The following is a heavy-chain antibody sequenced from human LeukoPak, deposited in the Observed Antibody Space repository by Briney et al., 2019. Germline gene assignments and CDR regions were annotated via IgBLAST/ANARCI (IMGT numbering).Heavy chain of an antibody. CDR2: IYPCDSET. J-gene: IGHJ5*02. CDR1: GYSFTSYW. Sequence: RGESLKISCKGSGYSFTSYWIGWVRQMPGKGLEWMGIIYPCDSETRYSPSFQGQVTISADKSISTAYLQWSSLKAPDTAMYYCARHFEALVGAAPRGWFDPWGQGTLVTVSS. V-gene: IGHV5-51*01. D-gene: IGHD1-26*01. CDR3: ARHFEALVGAAPRGWFDP.